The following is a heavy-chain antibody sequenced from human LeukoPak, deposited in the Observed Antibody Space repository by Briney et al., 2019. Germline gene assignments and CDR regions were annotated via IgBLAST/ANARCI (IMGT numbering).Heavy chain of an antibody. V-gene: IGHV4-34*01. D-gene: IGHD4-11*01. Sequence: SETLSLTCAVYGGSFSGYYWSWLRQPPGKGLEWIGEINHSGSTNYNPSLKSRVTISVDTSKNQFSLKLSSVTAADTAVYYCASSYSNYGGRPGYFDYWGQGTLVTVSS. CDR3: ASSYSNYGGRPGYFDY. CDR2: INHSGST. CDR1: GGSFSGYY. J-gene: IGHJ4*02.